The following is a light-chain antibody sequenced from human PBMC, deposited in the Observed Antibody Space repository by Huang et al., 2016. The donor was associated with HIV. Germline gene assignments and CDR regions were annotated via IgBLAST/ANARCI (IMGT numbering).Light chain of an antibody. CDR1: QTVDSNY. V-gene: IGKV3D-20*01. CDR2: DAS. J-gene: IGKJ2*01. CDR3: QQYGISPPFT. Sequence: EVVLTQSPATLSLSPGERATLSCGTSQTVDSNYLAWYQYKPGLAPRLLIFDASTRAACIPDRFSGRWSGTDFTLTISRLEPEDFAVYYCQQYGISPPFTFGQGTKLEI.